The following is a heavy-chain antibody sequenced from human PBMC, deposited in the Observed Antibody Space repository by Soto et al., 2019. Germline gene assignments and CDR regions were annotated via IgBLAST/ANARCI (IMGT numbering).Heavy chain of an antibody. V-gene: IGHV3-23*01. CDR1: GFTVRFD. Sequence: EVQLLESGGGLVQPGGSLRLSCIASGFTVRFDMAWVRQAPGKGLEWVSTITGGGQTSNADSVKGRFTIARDESKNTLDFEMNNLRADDSAVYYCVKGFWCDTWGQGALVTVSS. CDR2: ITGGGQT. J-gene: IGHJ5*02. CDR3: VKGFWCDT. D-gene: IGHD3-3*01.